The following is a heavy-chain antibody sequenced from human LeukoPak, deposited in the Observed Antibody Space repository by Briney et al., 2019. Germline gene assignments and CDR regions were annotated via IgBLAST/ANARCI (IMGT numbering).Heavy chain of an antibody. J-gene: IGHJ6*04. V-gene: IGHV3-7*01. CDR2: IKQDGREK. CDR1: GFTFSSYW. D-gene: IGHD3-10*02. Sequence: GGSLRLSCAASGFTFSSYWMSWVRQAPGKGLEWVANIKQDGREKYYVDSVKGRFTISRDNAKNSLYLQMNSLRAEDTAVYYCAELGITMIGGVWGKGTTVTISS. CDR3: AELGITMIGGV.